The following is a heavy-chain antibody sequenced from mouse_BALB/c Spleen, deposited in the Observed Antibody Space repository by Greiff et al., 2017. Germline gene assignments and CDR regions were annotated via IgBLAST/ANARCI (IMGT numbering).Heavy chain of an antibody. D-gene: IGHD2-3*01. CDR2: IYPGNVNT. CDR1: GYTFTSYY. J-gene: IGHJ3*01. V-gene: IGHV1S56*01. Sequence: VQLQQSGPELVKPGASVRISCKASGYTFTSYYIHWVKQRPGQGLEWIGWIYPGNVNTKYNEKFKGKATLTADKSSSTAYMQLSSLTSEDSAVYFCARPYDGYYWFAYWGQGTLVTVSA. CDR3: ARPYDGYYWFAY.